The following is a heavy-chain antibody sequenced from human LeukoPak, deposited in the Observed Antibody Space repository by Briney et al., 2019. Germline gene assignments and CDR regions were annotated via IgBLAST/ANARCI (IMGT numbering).Heavy chain of an antibody. Sequence: SETLSLTCTVSGGSISSSSYYWGGIRQPRGKGLEWIGRIYYSGSTYNNPSRKSRFTISVETAKNKFSLKLSSVTAADTAVYYCARTYYDILTGYQQPDDYWGQGTLVTVSS. CDR1: GGSISSSSYY. D-gene: IGHD3-9*01. J-gene: IGHJ4*02. V-gene: IGHV4-39*01. CDR2: IYYSGST. CDR3: ARTYYDILTGYQQPDDY.